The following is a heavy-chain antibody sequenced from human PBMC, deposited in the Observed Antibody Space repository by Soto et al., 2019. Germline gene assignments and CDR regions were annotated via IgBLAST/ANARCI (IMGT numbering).Heavy chain of an antibody. CDR3: ARVAGYGSGSRHIDN. V-gene: IGHV1-18*01. CDR2: SVADSGNT. J-gene: IGHJ4*02. D-gene: IGHD3-10*01. CDR1: GYTFSTYG. Sequence: QVQLVQSGAEVTKPGASVRVSCKTSGYTFSTYGLSWVRQAPGQGLEWMGWSVADSGNTVYAQKFQGRVTVTTDRSTSTAYMELRSLRSDNTALYYCARVAGYGSGSRHIDNWGQGTLVTVSS.